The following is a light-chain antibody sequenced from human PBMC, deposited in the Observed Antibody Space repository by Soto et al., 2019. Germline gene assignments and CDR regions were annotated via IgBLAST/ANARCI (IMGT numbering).Light chain of an antibody. J-gene: IGLJ3*02. V-gene: IGLV2-14*01. CDR3: SSYTTSSTHWV. CDR1: SSDVGGYNY. Sequence: QSVLTQPASVCGSPGQSITISCTGTSSDVGGYNYVSWYQQHPGKAPKLMIYEVSNRPSGFSNRFSGSKSGNTASLTISGLQAEDEADYYCSSYTTSSTHWVFGGGTKVTVL. CDR2: EVS.